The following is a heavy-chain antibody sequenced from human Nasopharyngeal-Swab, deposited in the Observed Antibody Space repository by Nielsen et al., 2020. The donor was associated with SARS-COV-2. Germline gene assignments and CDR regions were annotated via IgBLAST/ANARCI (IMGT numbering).Heavy chain of an antibody. D-gene: IGHD2-8*02. V-gene: IGHV4-39*01. Sequence: SETLSLTCTVSGGSISSSSYYWGWLRQPPGKGLEWIGSIYYVGRTYYNPSLKSRVTISVDMSTTHFSLKLSSVTAADTAVYYCARHGGRALLVVTGPYYFDYWGQGTLVTVSS. J-gene: IGHJ4*02. CDR3: ARHGGRALLVVTGPYYFDY. CDR1: GGSISSSSYY. CDR2: IYYVGRT.